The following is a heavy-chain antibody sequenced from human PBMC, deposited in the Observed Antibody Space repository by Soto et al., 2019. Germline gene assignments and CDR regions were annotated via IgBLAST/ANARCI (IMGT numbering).Heavy chain of an antibody. V-gene: IGHV3-23*01. CDR3: AKHPMANDYGDYYFDY. D-gene: IGHD4-17*01. CDR1: GFTFSSYA. CDR2: ISGSGGST. Sequence: EVQLLESGGGLVQPGGSLRLSCAASGFTFSSYAMSWVRQAPGKGLEWVSAISGSGGSTYYAASVKGRFTISRDTSKNTLYLQMNSLRAEDTAVYYCAKHPMANDYGDYYFDYWGQGTLVTVSS. J-gene: IGHJ4*02.